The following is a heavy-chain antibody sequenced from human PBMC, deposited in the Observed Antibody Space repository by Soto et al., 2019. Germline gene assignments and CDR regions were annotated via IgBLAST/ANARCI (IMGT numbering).Heavy chain of an antibody. V-gene: IGHV3-23*01. CDR2: ISGSGGST. CDR1: GFTFSSYA. CDR3: AKVGSGSYYYFDY. Sequence: LRLSCAASGFTFSSYAMSWVRQAPGKGLEWVSAISGSGGSTYYADSVRGRFTISRDNSKNPLYLQMNSLRAEDTAVYYCAKVGSGSYYYFDYWGQGTLVTVSS. J-gene: IGHJ4*02. D-gene: IGHD1-26*01.